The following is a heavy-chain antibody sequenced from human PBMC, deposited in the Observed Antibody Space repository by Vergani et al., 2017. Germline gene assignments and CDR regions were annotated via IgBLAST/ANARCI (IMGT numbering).Heavy chain of an antibody. Sequence: QVQLVQSGAEVKKPGSSVKVSCKASGGTFSSYAISWVRQAPGQGLEWMGGIIPIFGTAHYAQKFQGRVTITADESTSTAYMELSSLRSEDTAVYYCAREASGFGEPPALRYYYYMDVWGEGTTVTVSS. V-gene: IGHV1-69*01. J-gene: IGHJ6*03. CDR2: IIPIFGTA. CDR3: AREASGFGEPPALRYYYYMDV. D-gene: IGHD3-10*01. CDR1: GGTFSSYA.